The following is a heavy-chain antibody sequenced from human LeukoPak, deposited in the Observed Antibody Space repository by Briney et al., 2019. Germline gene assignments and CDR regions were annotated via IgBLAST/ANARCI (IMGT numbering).Heavy chain of an antibody. J-gene: IGHJ4*02. D-gene: IGHD2-2*01. Sequence: SVKVSCKASGYTFTSYGISWVRQAPGQGLEWMGGIIPIFGTANYAQKFQGRVTITADESTSTAYMELSSLRSEDTAVYYCATVGTGYHLVSMAFDYWGQGSLVTVAS. CDR2: IIPIFGTA. CDR1: GYTFTSYG. CDR3: ATVGTGYHLVSMAFDY. V-gene: IGHV1-69*13.